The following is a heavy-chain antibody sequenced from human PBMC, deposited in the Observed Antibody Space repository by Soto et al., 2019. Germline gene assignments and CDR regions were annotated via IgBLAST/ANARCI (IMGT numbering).Heavy chain of an antibody. D-gene: IGHD3-3*01. CDR3: AKDIHDFCSGYYTGLDY. Sequence: GGSLRLSCAASGFTFSSYGMHWVRQAPGKGLEWVAVISYDGSNKYYADSVEGRFTISRDNSKNTLYLQMNSLRAEDTAVYYCAKDIHDFCSGYYTGLDYWGQGTLVTVSS. CDR2: ISYDGSNK. CDR1: GFTFSSYG. J-gene: IGHJ4*02. V-gene: IGHV3-30*18.